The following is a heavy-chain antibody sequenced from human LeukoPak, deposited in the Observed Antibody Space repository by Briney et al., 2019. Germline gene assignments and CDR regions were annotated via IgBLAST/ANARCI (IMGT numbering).Heavy chain of an antibody. CDR1: GYTFTSYD. Sequence: ASVKVSCKASGYTFTSYDINWVRQATGQGLEWMGWMNPNSGNTGYAQKFQGRVTITRNTSISTAYMELSSLRSEDTAVYYCARDGPMLGTPFDYWGQGTLVTVSS. V-gene: IGHV1-8*03. D-gene: IGHD7-27*01. CDR2: MNPNSGNT. CDR3: ARDGPMLGTPFDY. J-gene: IGHJ4*02.